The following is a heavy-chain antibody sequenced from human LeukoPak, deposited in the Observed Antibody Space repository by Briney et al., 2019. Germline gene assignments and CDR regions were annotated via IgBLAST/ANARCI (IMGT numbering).Heavy chain of an antibody. V-gene: IGHV3-23*01. CDR2: TTGSSGDT. CDR3: ARERFHGSGAPKYDY. Sequence: GGSLRLSCAASGFTFSDYALSWVRQTPGKGLEWVAATTGSSGDTYHADSVKGRFTISRDNAKNSLYLQMNSLRVEDTAVYYCARERFHGSGAPKYDYWGQGILVTVSS. CDR1: GFTFSDYA. D-gene: IGHD3-10*01. J-gene: IGHJ4*02.